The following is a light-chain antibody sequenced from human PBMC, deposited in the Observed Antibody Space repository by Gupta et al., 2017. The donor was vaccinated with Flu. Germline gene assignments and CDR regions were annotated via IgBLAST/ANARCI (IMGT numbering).Light chain of an antibody. V-gene: IGLV3-19*01. CDR3: NSRDSSGNHVV. Sequence: QGDGLRSYYASWYQQKPGQAPVLVIYGKNNRPSGIPDRFSGSSSGNTASWTITGAQAEDEADYYCNSRDSSGNHVVFGGGTKLTVL. J-gene: IGLJ2*01. CDR1: GLRSYY. CDR2: GKN.